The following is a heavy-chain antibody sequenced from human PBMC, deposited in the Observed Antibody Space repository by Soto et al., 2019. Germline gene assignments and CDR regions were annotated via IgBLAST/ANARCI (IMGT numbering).Heavy chain of an antibody. V-gene: IGHV4-34*01. CDR3: VRVYTVNYDGFFDN. J-gene: IGHJ4*02. Sequence: SETLSLTCAVYGGSFSGYYWSWIRQPPGKGLEWIGEINHSGSTNYNPSLKSRVTISVDTSKNQFSLRLSSVTAADTAVYYCVRVYTVNYDGFFDNWGQGILDTVSS. CDR1: GGSFSGYY. CDR2: INHSGST. D-gene: IGHD3-22*01.